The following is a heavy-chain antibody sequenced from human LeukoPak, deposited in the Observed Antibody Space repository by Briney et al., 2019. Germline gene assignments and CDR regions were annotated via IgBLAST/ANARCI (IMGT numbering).Heavy chain of an antibody. CDR3: ARAVIVVAAATQRNWFDP. J-gene: IGHJ5*02. Sequence: SETLSLTCTVSGGSISNGTSYWTWIRQTPGKGLEWIGEINHSGITDYNPSLRSRVTISVDTSKNQFSLKLSSVTAADTAIYYCARAVIVVAAATQRNWFDPWGQGTLVTVSS. V-gene: IGHV4-61*01. CDR2: INHSGIT. D-gene: IGHD2-15*01. CDR1: GGSISNGTSY.